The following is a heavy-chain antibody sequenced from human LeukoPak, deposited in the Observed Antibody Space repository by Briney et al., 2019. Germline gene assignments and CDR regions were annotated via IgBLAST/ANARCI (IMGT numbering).Heavy chain of an antibody. D-gene: IGHD3-22*01. CDR3: AKGRSYYDSSGYYYFDY. CDR2: ISGSGGGT. CDR1: EFTFSSYA. V-gene: IGHV3-23*01. J-gene: IGHJ4*02. Sequence: GGSLRLSCAASEFTFSSYAMSWVRQAPGKGLEWVSVISGSGGGTYYADSVKGRFTISRDNSKNTLYLQMNSLRAEDTAVYYCAKGRSYYDSSGYYYFDYWGQGTLVTVSP.